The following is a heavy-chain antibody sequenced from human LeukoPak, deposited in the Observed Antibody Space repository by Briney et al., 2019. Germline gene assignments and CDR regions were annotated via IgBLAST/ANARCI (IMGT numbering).Heavy chain of an antibody. J-gene: IGHJ3*02. CDR1: GYSFTTYW. CDR2: IYPKDSDT. V-gene: IGHV5-51*01. D-gene: IGHD2-2*01. CDR3: ARRYCSSSRCYVRAFDI. Sequence: GESLKISCKRSGYSFTTYWIGWVRQMPGKGLEWMGIIYPKDSDTRYSPSFQGQVTISVDTSISTAYLQWSSLKASDTAMYYCARRYCSSSRCYVRAFDIWGQGTMVTVSS.